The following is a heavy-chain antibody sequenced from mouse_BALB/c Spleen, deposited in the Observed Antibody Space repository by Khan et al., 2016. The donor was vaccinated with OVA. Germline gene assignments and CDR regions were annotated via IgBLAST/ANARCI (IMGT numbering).Heavy chain of an antibody. Sequence: EVQLQQSGPELVKPGASVKISCKASGYSFTGYFMNWVMQSHGKSLEWIGRINPHVGETFYNQKFKDKATLTVDESSSTAHMDLRILASVDSGVYYGARIYSSDCDYWGQDTTLTVSS. V-gene: IGHV1-20*02. J-gene: IGHJ2*01. D-gene: IGHD1-1*01. CDR3: ARIYSSDCDY. CDR1: GYSFTGYF. CDR2: INPHVGET.